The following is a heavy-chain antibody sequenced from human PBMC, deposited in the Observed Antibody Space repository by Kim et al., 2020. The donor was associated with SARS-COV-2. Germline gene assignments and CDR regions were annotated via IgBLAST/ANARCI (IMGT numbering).Heavy chain of an antibody. CDR1: GFTVSNTY. Sequence: GGSLRLSCVVSGFTVSNTYMSWVRQAPGRGLEWVSIIYGGGTTYYADSVKGRFTISRDDSKNTVYLQMNSLKAEETAVYFCAREPSTYFDYWGQGTLVTVSS. J-gene: IGHJ4*02. V-gene: IGHV3-66*01. CDR2: IYGGGTT. CDR3: AREPSTYFDY.